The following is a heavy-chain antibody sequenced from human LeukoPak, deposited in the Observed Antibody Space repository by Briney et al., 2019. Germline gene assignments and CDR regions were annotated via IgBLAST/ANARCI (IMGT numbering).Heavy chain of an antibody. CDR2: MNQDGSEK. CDR1: GFTFSIYW. CDR3: ARERIGDGYNYAY. Sequence: PGGSLRLSCAASGFTFSIYWMSWVRQAPGKGLEWVANMNQDGSEKYYVDSVKGRFTISRDNAKNSLYLQMNSLRAEDTAVYYCARERIGDGYNYAYWGQGTLVTVSS. V-gene: IGHV3-7*05. J-gene: IGHJ4*02. D-gene: IGHD5-24*01.